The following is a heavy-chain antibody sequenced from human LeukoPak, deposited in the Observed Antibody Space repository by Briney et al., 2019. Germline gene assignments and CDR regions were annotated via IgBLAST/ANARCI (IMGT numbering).Heavy chain of an antibody. Sequence: SETLSLTCTVSGGSISSYYWSWIRQPPGKGLEWIGYIYYSGSTNYNPSLKSRVTISVDTSKNQFSLQLSSVTAADTAVYYCARGELGYYFDYWGQGTLVTVSS. CDR3: ARGELGYYFDY. J-gene: IGHJ4*02. CDR1: GGSISSYY. V-gene: IGHV4-59*01. CDR2: IYYSGST. D-gene: IGHD6-6*01.